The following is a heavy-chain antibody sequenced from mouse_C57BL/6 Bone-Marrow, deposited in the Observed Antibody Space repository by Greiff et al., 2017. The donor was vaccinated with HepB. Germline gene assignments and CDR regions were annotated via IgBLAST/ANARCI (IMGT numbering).Heavy chain of an antibody. CDR2: INPYNGGT. CDR3: ARWDYYGRYFDV. J-gene: IGHJ1*03. V-gene: IGHV1-19*01. Sequence: VQLQQSGPVLVKPGASVKMSCKASGYTFTDYYMNWVKQSHGKSLEWIGVINPYNGGTSYNQKFKGKATLTVDKSSSTAYMELNSLTSEDSAVYYCARWDYYGRYFDVWGTGTTVTVSS. CDR1: GYTFTDYY. D-gene: IGHD1-1*01.